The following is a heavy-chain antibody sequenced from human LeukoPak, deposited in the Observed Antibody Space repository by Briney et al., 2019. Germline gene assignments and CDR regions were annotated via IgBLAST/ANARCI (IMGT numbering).Heavy chain of an antibody. Sequence: GGSLGLSCVGSGFNFGSHDMIWVRQAPGKGLEWVSDIGGRDTRINYADSVKGRFTISRDNSKNTVYLQMSSLRVEDTAIYYCAREGQYCSSSVCQFDYWGQGTLVTVSS. D-gene: IGHD2-2*01. V-gene: IGHV3-23*01. CDR1: GFNFGSHD. CDR3: AREGQYCSSSVCQFDY. J-gene: IGHJ4*02. CDR2: IGGRDTRI.